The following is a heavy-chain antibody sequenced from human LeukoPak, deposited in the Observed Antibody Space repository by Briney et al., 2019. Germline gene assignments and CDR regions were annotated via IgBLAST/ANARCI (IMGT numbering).Heavy chain of an antibody. V-gene: IGHV3-30*02. J-gene: IGHJ4*02. CDR1: GFTFSSYG. CDR3: AKDISYYDSSGYPGSY. Sequence: GGSLRLSCAASGFTFSSYGMHWVRQAPGKGLEWVAFIRYDGSNKYYADSVKGRFTISRDNSKNTLYLQMNSLRAEDTAVYYCAKDISYYDSSGYPGSYWGQGTLVTVSS. CDR2: IRYDGSNK. D-gene: IGHD3-22*01.